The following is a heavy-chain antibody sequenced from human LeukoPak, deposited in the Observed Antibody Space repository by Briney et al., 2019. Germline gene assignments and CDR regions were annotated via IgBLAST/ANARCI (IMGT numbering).Heavy chain of an antibody. CDR2: IYYSGST. CDR1: GGSVSSGSYY. V-gene: IGHV4-61*01. Sequence: SETLSLTCTVSGGSVSSGSYYWSWIRQPPGKGLEWIGYIYYSGSTNYNPSLKSRVTLSVDTSKNQFSLKLSSVTAADTAVYYCARDLGGDGYNYYYYYGMDVWGQGTTVTVSS. J-gene: IGHJ6*02. CDR3: ARDLGGDGYNYYYYYGMDV. D-gene: IGHD5-24*01.